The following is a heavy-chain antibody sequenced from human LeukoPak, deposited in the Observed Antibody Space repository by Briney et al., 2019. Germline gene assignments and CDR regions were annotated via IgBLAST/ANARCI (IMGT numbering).Heavy chain of an antibody. CDR3: ARVVVVAATAYNWFDP. J-gene: IGHJ5*02. Sequence: GASEKVSCKASGYTFTSYDINWVRQATGQGLEWMGWMNPNSGNTGYAQKFQGRVTMTRNTSISTAYMELSSLRSEDTAVYYCARVVVVAATAYNWFDPWGQGTLVTVSS. CDR1: GYTFTSYD. D-gene: IGHD2-15*01. CDR2: MNPNSGNT. V-gene: IGHV1-8*01.